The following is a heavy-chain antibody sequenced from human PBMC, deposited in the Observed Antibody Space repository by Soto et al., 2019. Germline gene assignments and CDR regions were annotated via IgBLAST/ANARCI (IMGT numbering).Heavy chain of an antibody. CDR3: AKGDYSNQEHYYFYGLDV. CDR1: GGSISNYY. V-gene: IGHV4-4*07. CDR2: MYTSGST. D-gene: IGHD4-4*01. Sequence: PSEPLSLTCTVSGGSISNYYWTWIRQPAGKGLEWIGRMYTSGSTNYNPSLKSRVTMSVDTSKNQFSLNLRSVTAADTAVYYCAKGDYSNQEHYYFYGLDVWGQGTTVTVSS. J-gene: IGHJ6*02.